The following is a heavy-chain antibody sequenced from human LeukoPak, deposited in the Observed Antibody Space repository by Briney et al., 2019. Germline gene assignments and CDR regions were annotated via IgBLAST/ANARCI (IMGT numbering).Heavy chain of an antibody. D-gene: IGHD3-22*01. CDR2: LYTTGST. CDR1: GGSISSYY. Sequence: SSETLSLTCTVSGGSISSYYWSWIRQPAGKGLEWIGRLYTTGSTNYNPSLKSRVTMSVDTSQNQFSLKLSSVTAADTAVYYCARGTYYYDSSGYEAFDFWGQGTMVTVSS. CDR3: ARGTYYYDSSGYEAFDF. V-gene: IGHV4-4*07. J-gene: IGHJ3*01.